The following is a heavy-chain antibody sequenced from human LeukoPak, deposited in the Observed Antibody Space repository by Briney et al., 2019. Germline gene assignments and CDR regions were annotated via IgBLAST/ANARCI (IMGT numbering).Heavy chain of an antibody. Sequence: ASVKVSCTVSGYTLTELSMHWVRQAPGKGLEWMGGFDPEDGETIYAQKFQGRVTMTEDTSTDTAYMELSSLRSEDTAVYYYATVNLSFGGDGQFDYWGQGTLVTVSS. CDR3: ATVNLSFGGDGQFDY. CDR1: GYTLTELS. D-gene: IGHD2-21*02. J-gene: IGHJ4*02. CDR2: FDPEDGET. V-gene: IGHV1-24*01.